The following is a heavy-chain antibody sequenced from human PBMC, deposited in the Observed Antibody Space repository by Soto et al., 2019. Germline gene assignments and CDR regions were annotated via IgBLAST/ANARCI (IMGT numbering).Heavy chain of an antibody. CDR3: AVGYAYCSGGSCYPGYYYYGMDV. CDR1: GFTFTSSA. J-gene: IGHJ6*02. V-gene: IGHV1-58*01. D-gene: IGHD2-15*01. Sequence: ASVKVSCKASGFTFTSSAVQWVRQARGQRLEWIGWIVVGSGNTNYAQKFQERVTITRDMSTSTAYMELSSLRSEDTAVYYCAVGYAYCSGGSCYPGYYYYGMDVWGQGTTVTVSS. CDR2: IVVGSGNT.